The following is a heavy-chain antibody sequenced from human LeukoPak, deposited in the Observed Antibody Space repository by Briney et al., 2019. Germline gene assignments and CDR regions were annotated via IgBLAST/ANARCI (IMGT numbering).Heavy chain of an antibody. CDR2: IKSKTDGGTT. V-gene: IGHV3-15*01. Sequence: GGSLRLSCAASGFTFSNAWMSWVRQAPGKGLEWVGRIKSKTDGGTTDYAAPVKGRFTISRDDSKNTLYLQMNSLKTEDTAVYYCTTGRTYCGGDCYSAPWSWGQGTLVTVSS. D-gene: IGHD2-21*02. CDR3: TTGRTYCGGDCYSAPWS. J-gene: IGHJ5*02. CDR1: GFTFSNAW.